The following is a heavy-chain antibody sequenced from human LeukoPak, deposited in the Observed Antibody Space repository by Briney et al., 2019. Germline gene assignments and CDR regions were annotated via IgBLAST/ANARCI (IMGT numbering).Heavy chain of an antibody. V-gene: IGHV3-7*01. CDR1: GFTFSSYW. CDR2: IKQDGSEK. Sequence: PGGSLRLSCAASGFTFSSYWMSWVRQAPGKGLEWVANIKQDGSEKYYVDSVKGRFTISRDNAKNSLYLQMNSLRAEGTAVYYCARSRGYCSGGSCYSSRYYYYYYMDVWGKGTTVTISS. J-gene: IGHJ6*03. D-gene: IGHD2-15*01. CDR3: ARSRGYCSGGSCYSSRYYYYYYMDV.